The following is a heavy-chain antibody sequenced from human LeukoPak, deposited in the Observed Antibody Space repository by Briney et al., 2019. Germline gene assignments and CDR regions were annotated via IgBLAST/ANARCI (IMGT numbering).Heavy chain of an antibody. CDR3: ARTGDYVWGSYRYLDY. D-gene: IGHD3-16*02. Sequence: GGSLRLSCAASGFTFSSYGMHWVRQAPGKGLEWVAVIWYDGSNKYYADSVKGRFTISRDNSKNTLYPQMNSMRAEDTAVYYCARTGDYVWGSYRYLDYWGQGTLVTVSS. CDR1: GFTFSSYG. CDR2: IWYDGSNK. J-gene: IGHJ4*02. V-gene: IGHV3-33*01.